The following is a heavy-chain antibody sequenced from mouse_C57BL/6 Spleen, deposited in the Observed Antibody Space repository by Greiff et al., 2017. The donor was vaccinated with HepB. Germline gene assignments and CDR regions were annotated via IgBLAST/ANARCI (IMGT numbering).Heavy chain of an antibody. J-gene: IGHJ4*01. Sequence: LQESGAELARPGASVKMSCKASGYTFTSYTMHWVKQRPGQGLEWIGYINPSSGYTKYNQKFKDKATLTADKSSSTAYMQLSSLTSEDSAVYYCARGTLGKGYYAMDYWGQGTSVTVSS. CDR1: GYTFTSYT. CDR2: INPSSGYT. D-gene: IGHD4-1*01. CDR3: ARGTLGKGYYAMDY. V-gene: IGHV1-4*01.